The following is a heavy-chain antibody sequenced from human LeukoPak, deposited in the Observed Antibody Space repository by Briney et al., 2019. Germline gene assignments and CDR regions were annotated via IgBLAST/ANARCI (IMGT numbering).Heavy chain of an antibody. CDR2: IYYSGST. Sequence: SETLSVTCTVSGGSISSSKYYWGWIRQPSGEGLEWIGRIYYSGSTYYNPSLRSRVAISLDTSKNQFSLNLTSVTAADTAVYYCARDRRGYYDSSGYYWTGVDPWGQGTLVTVSS. CDR1: GGSISSSKYY. J-gene: IGHJ5*02. V-gene: IGHV4-39*07. CDR3: ARDRRGYYDSSGYYWTGVDP. D-gene: IGHD3-22*01.